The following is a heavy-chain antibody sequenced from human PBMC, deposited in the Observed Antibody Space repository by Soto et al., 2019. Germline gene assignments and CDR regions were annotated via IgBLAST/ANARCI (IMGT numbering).Heavy chain of an antibody. CDR1: GFTFSSYA. D-gene: IGHD4-17*01. CDR3: TRHPSDYGGIDY. CDR2: ISGSGGST. V-gene: IGHV3-23*01. J-gene: IGHJ4*02. Sequence: EVQLLESGGGLVQPGGSLRLSCAASGFTFSSYAMSWVRQAPGKGLEWVSAISGSGGSTYYADSVKGRFTISRDNSKNTLYLQLNSLKAEDTAVYYCTRHPSDYGGIDYWGQGSLVTVSS.